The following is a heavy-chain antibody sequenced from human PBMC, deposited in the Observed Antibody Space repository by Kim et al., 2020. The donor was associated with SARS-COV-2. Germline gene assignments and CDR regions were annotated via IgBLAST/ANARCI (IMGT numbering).Heavy chain of an antibody. CDR1: GFTFSNAW. V-gene: IGHV3-15*01. J-gene: IGHJ4*02. CDR2: IKSKTDGGTT. D-gene: IGHD4-17*01. Sequence: GGSLRLSCAASGFTFSNAWMSWVRQAPGKGLEWVGRIKSKTDGGTTDYAAPVKGRFTISRDDSKNTLYLQMNSMKTEDTAVYYCTTGCSINDYGDYPVDYWGQGTLVTVSS. CDR3: TTGCSINDYGDYPVDY.